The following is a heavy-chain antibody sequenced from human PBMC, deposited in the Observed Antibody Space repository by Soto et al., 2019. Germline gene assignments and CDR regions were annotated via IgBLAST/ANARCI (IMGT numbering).Heavy chain of an antibody. J-gene: IGHJ6*02. V-gene: IGHV2-5*02. CDR1: AFSLSTGGVG. CDR2: IYWEDDK. Sequence: QITLKESGPTLVKPTQTLTLTCTFSAFSLSTGGVGVGWIRQPPGKALEWLALIYWEDDKRDSPCLRSRLTINKDTSKHKVCLTMTNMGPVDTATYYCIQSRCGGDCLQSYASYYYYGMDVWGQGTTVTVSS. CDR3: IQSRCGGDCLQSYASYYYYGMDV. D-gene: IGHD2-21*02.